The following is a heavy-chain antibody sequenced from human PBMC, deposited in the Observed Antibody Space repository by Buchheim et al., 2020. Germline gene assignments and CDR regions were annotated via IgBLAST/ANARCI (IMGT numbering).Heavy chain of an antibody. J-gene: IGHJ4*02. CDR1: GFTFRSHA. CDR3: AKDIVVVRSAGFFVD. Sequence: EVKLLESGGGLIQRGGSLRLSFAAAGFTFRSHAMSWVRQAPGKGLEWVSAISGGGGDTYYADSVKGRFTISRANSKNTLYLQMHSLRDEDTAVYFCAKDIVVVRSAGFFVDWGQGAL. D-gene: IGHD2-15*01. CDR2: ISGGGGDT. V-gene: IGHV3-23*01.